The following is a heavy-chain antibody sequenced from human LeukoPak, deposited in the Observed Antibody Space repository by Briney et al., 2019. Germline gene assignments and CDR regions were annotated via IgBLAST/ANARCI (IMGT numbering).Heavy chain of an antibody. D-gene: IGHD3-10*01. CDR1: GGSFSGYY. J-gene: IGHJ5*02. CDR2: INHSGST. CDR3: ARGQLLWFGELLYYWFDP. V-gene: IGHV4-34*01. Sequence: SETLSLTCAVYGGSFSGYYWSWIRQPPWKGLEWIGEINHSGSTNYNPSLKSRVTISVDTSKNQFSLKLSSVTAADTAVYYCARGQLLWFGELLYYWFDPWGQGTLVTVSS.